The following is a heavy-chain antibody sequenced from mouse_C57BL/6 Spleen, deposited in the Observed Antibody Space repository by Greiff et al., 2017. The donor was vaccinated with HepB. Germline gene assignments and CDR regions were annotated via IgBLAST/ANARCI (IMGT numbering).Heavy chain of an antibody. J-gene: IGHJ2*01. V-gene: IGHV5-4*01. CDR3: ARDTPGYGSSPFDY. Sequence: EVMLVESGGGLVKPGGSLKLSCAASGFTFSSYAMSWVRQTPEKRLEWVATISDGGSYTYYPDNVKGRFTISRDNAKNNLYLQMSHLKSEDTAMYYCARDTPGYGSSPFDYWGQGTTLTVSS. D-gene: IGHD1-1*01. CDR1: GFTFSSYA. CDR2: ISDGGSYT.